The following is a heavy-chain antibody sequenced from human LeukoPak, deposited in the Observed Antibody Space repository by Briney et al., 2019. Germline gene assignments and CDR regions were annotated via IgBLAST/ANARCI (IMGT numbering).Heavy chain of an antibody. CDR1: GSSISSYY. Sequence: SETLSLTCTVSGSSISSYYWTWIRQPPGKGLEWIGHIYNNGNTDYNPSLKSRVTISVDTSKNQFSLKLSSVTAADTAVYYCARWAIATRRGYDYWGQGILVTVSS. J-gene: IGHJ4*02. CDR2: IYNNGNT. CDR3: ARWAIATRRGYDY. V-gene: IGHV4-59*01. D-gene: IGHD6-6*01.